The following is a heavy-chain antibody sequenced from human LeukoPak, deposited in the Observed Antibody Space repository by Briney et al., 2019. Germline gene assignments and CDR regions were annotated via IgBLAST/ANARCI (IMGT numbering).Heavy chain of an antibody. Sequence: GGSLRLSCAASGFNLSDFWMSWVRQAPGQGLEWVANIKQDENIHYYLGSVRGRFTISRDNARNPLYLQMNSLRDEDTALYYCARKPGDVWGQGTAVTVSS. D-gene: IGHD1-14*01. J-gene: IGHJ6*02. V-gene: IGHV3-7*01. CDR2: IKQDENIH. CDR3: ARKPGDV. CDR1: GFNLSDFW.